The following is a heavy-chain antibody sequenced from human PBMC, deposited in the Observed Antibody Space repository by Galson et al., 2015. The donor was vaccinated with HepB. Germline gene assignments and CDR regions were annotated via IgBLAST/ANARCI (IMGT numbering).Heavy chain of an antibody. CDR3: ARARELPHTSAFDI. J-gene: IGHJ3*02. D-gene: IGHD1-26*01. Sequence: SCKASGGTFSSYTISWVRQAPGQGLEWMGRIIPILGIANYAQKFQGRVTITADKSTSTAYMELSSLRSEDTAVYYSARARELPHTSAFDIWGQGTMVTVSS. CDR2: IIPILGIA. V-gene: IGHV1-69*02. CDR1: GGTFSSYT.